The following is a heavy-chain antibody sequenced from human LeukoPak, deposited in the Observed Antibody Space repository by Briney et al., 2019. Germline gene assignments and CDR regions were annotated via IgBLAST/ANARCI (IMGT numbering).Heavy chain of an antibody. Sequence: ASVKVSCKASGYTFTSYDINWVRQATGQGLEWMGWMNPNSGNTGYAQKFQGRVTMTRNTSISTAYMELSSLRSEDTAVYYCARGSSLVVAAAFYYYGMDVWGQGTTVTVSS. V-gene: IGHV1-8*01. CDR2: MNPNSGNT. CDR1: GYTFTSYD. CDR3: ARGSSLVVAAAFYYYGMDV. D-gene: IGHD2-2*01. J-gene: IGHJ6*02.